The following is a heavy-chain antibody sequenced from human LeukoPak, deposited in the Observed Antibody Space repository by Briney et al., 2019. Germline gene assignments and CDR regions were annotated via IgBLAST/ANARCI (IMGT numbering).Heavy chain of an antibody. D-gene: IGHD2-21*01. CDR3: ARDQSMAILDY. CDR2: ISSSSSTI. V-gene: IGHV3-48*01. Sequence: GGSLRLSCAASGFTFSRYSMNWVRQAPGKGLEWVSYISSSSSTIYYADSVKGRFTISRDNAKNSLYLQMNSLRAEDTAVYYCARDQSMAILDYWGQGTLVTVSS. J-gene: IGHJ4*02. CDR1: GFTFSRYS.